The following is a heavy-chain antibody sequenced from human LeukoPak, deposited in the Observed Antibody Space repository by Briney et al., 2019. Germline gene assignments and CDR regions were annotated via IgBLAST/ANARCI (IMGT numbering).Heavy chain of an antibody. Sequence: ASVKVSCKASGYTFTGYYMHWVRQAPGQGLEWXXXXXPNSGGTNYAQKFQGRVTMTRDTSISTAYMELSRLRSDDTAVYYCARDLGYSYGYGPFDYWGQGTLVTVSS. CDR1: GYTFTGYY. CDR3: ARDLGYSYGYGPFDY. V-gene: IGHV1-2*02. J-gene: IGHJ4*02. CDR2: XXPNSGGT. D-gene: IGHD5-18*01.